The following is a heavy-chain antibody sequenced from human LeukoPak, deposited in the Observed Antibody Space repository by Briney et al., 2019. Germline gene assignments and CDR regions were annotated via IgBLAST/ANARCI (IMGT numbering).Heavy chain of an antibody. D-gene: IGHD6-19*01. CDR3: AKGAGVRDAFDI. V-gene: IGHV3-30*18. J-gene: IGHJ3*02. CDR2: ISYDGINK. Sequence: GGSLRLSCAAPGFTFSSYGMHWVRQAPGKGLEWVAVISYDGINKYYTGSVKGRFTISRDNSKNTLYLQMNSLRAEDTAVYFCAKGAGVRDAFDIWGQGTMVTVSS. CDR1: GFTFSSYG.